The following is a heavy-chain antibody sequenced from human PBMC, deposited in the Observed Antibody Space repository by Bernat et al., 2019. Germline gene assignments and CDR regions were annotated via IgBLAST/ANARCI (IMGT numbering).Heavy chain of an antibody. CDR1: GFTFNSYA. V-gene: IGHV3-30-3*01. J-gene: IGHJ4*02. D-gene: IGHD3-10*01. CDR2: ISYDGINK. CDR3: ARGVSVVDSYFQY. Sequence: QVQLVAPGGGVVQLGRSLRLSCAVAGFTFNSYAMHWFRQAPGKGLEWVAVISYDGINKYYADSVKGRFTISRDNSKITMYLQMDSLRAEETAVFYCARGVSVVDSYFQYWGQGTLVTVSS.